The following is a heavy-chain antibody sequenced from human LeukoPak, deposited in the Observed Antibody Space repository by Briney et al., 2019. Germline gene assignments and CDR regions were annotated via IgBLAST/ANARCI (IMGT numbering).Heavy chain of an antibody. CDR1: GFTFDDYA. J-gene: IGHJ6*03. CDR3: AKDRAARGRGNYFYIDV. Sequence: GGSLRLSCAASGFTFDDYAMHWVRQPPGKGLEWVSGISWNSGSKVYADSVKGRFTISRDNAKNSLYLQMNSLRPEDTALYYCAKDRAARGRGNYFYIDVWGKGTTVTVSS. V-gene: IGHV3-9*01. CDR2: ISWNSGSK. D-gene: IGHD2/OR15-2a*01.